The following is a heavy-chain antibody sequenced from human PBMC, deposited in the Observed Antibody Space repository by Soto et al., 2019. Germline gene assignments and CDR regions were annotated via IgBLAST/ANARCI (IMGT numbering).Heavy chain of an antibody. CDR1: GGSISSYY. Sequence: PSETLSLTCPVCGGSISSYYWSWILQPPGNGLEWIGYIYYSGSTNYNPSLKSRFTISVDTSKNQFSLKLSSVTAEDTAVYYCARGINGPIAEAGKNNWFDPWGQGTLVTVSS. J-gene: IGHJ5*02. V-gene: IGHV4-59*01. D-gene: IGHD6-13*01. CDR2: IYYSGST. CDR3: ARGINGPIAEAGKNNWFDP.